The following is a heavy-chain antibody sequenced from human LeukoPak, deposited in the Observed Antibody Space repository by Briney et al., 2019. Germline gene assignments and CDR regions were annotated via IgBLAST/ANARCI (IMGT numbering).Heavy chain of an antibody. CDR3: AKGLVRYSPPYFDY. J-gene: IGHJ4*02. CDR1: GYSISSGYY. D-gene: IGHD3-9*01. CDR2: IYYSGST. Sequence: SETLSLTCTVSGYSISSGYYWGWIRQPPGKGLEWIGSIYYSGSTYYNPSLKSRVTISVDTSKNQFSLKLSSVTAADTAVYYCAKGLVRYSPPYFDYWGQGTLVTVSS. V-gene: IGHV4-38-2*02.